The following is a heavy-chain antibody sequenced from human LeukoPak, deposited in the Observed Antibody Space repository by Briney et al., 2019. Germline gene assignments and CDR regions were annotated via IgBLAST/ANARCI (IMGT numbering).Heavy chain of an antibody. CDR1: GFTFSSYA. D-gene: IGHD2-2*01. CDR2: ISGSGGST. CDR3: ALDREYQLPRDDY. J-gene: IGHJ4*02. Sequence: PGGSLRLSCAASGFTFSSYAMSWVRQAPGKGLEWVSAISGSGGSTYYADSVKGRFTISRDNSKNTLYLQMNSLRDQDTAVYYCALDREYQLPRDDYWGQGTLVTVSS. V-gene: IGHV3-23*01.